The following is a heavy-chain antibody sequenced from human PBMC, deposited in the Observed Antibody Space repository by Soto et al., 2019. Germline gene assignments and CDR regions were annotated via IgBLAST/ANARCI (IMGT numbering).Heavy chain of an antibody. CDR1: GFTLSDYN. CDR3: ARESHDYGELDY. D-gene: IGHD4-17*01. Sequence: ELQLVESGGGLVKPGGSLRLSCTASGFTLSDYNMNWVRQAPGKGLEWVSYISTWSSYSFYADSVKGRFTISRDNSKSSLYLQMNSLRDEDTAVYYCARESHDYGELDYWGQGALVTVSS. J-gene: IGHJ4*02. CDR2: ISTWSSYS. V-gene: IGHV3-21*01.